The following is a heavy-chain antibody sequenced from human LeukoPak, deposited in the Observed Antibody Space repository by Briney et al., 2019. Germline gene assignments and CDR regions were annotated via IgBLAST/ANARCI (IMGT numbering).Heavy chain of an antibody. D-gene: IGHD3-16*02. J-gene: IGHJ4*02. CDR1: GYTFTTYW. V-gene: IGHV5-51*01. CDR3: ARQTEFMITFGGVIVYYFDY. Sequence: GESLKISCKGSGYTFTTYWIGLVRQVPGKGLEWMGIIYPGDSDTRYSPSFQGQVTISADKSISTAYLQWSSLKASDTAMYYCARQTEFMITFGGVIVYYFDYWGQGTLVTVSS. CDR2: IYPGDSDT.